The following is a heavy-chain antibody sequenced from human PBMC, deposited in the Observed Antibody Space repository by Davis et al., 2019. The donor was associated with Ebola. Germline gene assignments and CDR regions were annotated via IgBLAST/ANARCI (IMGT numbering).Heavy chain of an antibody. CDR3: ARGLGYFDWGRY. V-gene: IGHV4-39*07. CDR2: IYYSGST. J-gene: IGHJ3*01. CDR1: GCSISSSSYY. D-gene: IGHD3-9*01. Sequence: MPSETLSLTCTVSGCSISSSSYYWGWIRQPPGKGLEWIGSIYYSGSTYYNPSLKSRVTISVDTSKNQFSLKLSSVTAADTAVYYCARGLGYFDWGRYWGQGTMVTVSS.